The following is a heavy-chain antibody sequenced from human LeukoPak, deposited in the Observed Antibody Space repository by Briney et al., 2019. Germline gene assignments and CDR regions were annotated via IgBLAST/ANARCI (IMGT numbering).Heavy chain of an antibody. D-gene: IGHD3-16*02. CDR1: GFTFSSYA. V-gene: IGHV3-23*01. CDR3: AKGLSRGYYYGMDV. J-gene: IGHJ6*02. CDR2: ISGSGGST. Sequence: GGYLRLSWAASGFTFSSYAMSWVRQAPGKGLEWVSAISGSGGSTYYADSVKGRFTISRDNSKNTLYLQMNSLRAEDTAVYYCAKGLSRGYYYGMDVWGQGTTVTVSS.